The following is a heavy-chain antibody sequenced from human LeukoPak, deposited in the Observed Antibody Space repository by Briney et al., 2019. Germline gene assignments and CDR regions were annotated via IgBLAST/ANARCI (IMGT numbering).Heavy chain of an antibody. Sequence: GGSLRLSCAASGFTFDDYTMHWVRHAPGKGLEWVSLISWDGGSTYYADSVKGRFTISRDNSKNSLYLQMNSLRTEDTALYYCAKARGELVTYSSGWYRDYYFDYWGQGTLVTVSS. CDR2: ISWDGGST. CDR3: AKARGELVTYSSGWYRDYYFDY. J-gene: IGHJ4*02. V-gene: IGHV3-43*01. D-gene: IGHD6-19*01. CDR1: GFTFDDYT.